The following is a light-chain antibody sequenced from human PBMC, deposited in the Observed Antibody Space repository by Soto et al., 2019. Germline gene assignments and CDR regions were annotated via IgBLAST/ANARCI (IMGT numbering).Light chain of an antibody. CDR2: EVS. CDR3: MQSVQLPLT. V-gene: IGKV2D-29*01. Sequence: DIVMTQTPLALSVTPGQPASISCKSSQSLLYSDVKTYLSWYLQKPGQPPHLLIDEVSNRFSGVPERFSGSGSGTDFTLRISRVEAEDFGVYYCMQSVQLPLTFGGGTTVEIK. CDR1: QSLLYSDVKTY. J-gene: IGKJ4*01.